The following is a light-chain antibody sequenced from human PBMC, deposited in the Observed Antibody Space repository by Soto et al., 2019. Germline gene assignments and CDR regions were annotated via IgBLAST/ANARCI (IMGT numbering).Light chain of an antibody. CDR1: SSDVGGYNY. CDR3: SSYTSSFYV. J-gene: IGLJ1*01. Sequence: QSVLTQPASVSGSPGQSTTISCTGTSSDVGGYNYVSWYQQHPGKAPKLMIYEVSNRPSGVSNRFSGSKSGNTASLTISGLQAEDEADYYCSSYTSSFYVFGTGTKVTVL. V-gene: IGLV2-14*01. CDR2: EVS.